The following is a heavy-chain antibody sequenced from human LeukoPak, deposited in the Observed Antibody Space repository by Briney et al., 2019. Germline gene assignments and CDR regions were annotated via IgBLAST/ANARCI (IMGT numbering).Heavy chain of an antibody. Sequence: SETLSLTCTVSGGSISSYYWSWIRQPAGKGLEWIGRIYTRGSTYYNPSLKSRVTISVDRSKNQFSLKLSSVTAADTAVYYCARDLYYYGSGSYYGAFDIWGQGTMVTVSS. V-gene: IGHV4-4*07. J-gene: IGHJ3*02. CDR2: IYTRGST. CDR3: ARDLYYYGSGSYYGAFDI. CDR1: GGSISSYY. D-gene: IGHD3-10*01.